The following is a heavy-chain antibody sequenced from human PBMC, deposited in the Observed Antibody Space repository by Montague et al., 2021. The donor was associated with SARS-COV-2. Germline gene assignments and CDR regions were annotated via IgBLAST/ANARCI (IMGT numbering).Heavy chain of an antibody. Sequence: QSGAEVKKPGESLKISCKGSGCSFISYWIGWVRQMPGKGLEWMGIIYPGDSETRYSPSFQGQVNISADKSISTAYLQWSSLKASDSAVYYCVRLGGLRDYYYYGMDVWGQGTTVTVSS. V-gene: IGHV5-51*01. D-gene: IGHD2-15*01. CDR1: GCSFISYW. CDR2: IYPGDSET. CDR3: VRLGGLRDYYYYGMDV. J-gene: IGHJ6*02.